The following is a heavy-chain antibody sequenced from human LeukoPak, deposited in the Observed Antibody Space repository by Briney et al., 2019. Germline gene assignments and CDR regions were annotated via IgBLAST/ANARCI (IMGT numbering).Heavy chain of an antibody. V-gene: IGHV3-30*02. CDR3: AKREQATYYFDY. CDR2: IRYDGSNK. D-gene: IGHD1-26*01. CDR1: GFTFSSYG. J-gene: IGHJ4*02. Sequence: GGSLRLSCAASGFTFSSYGMHWVRQAPGKGLEWVAFIRYDGSNKYYADSVKGRFPISRDNSKNTLYLQMNSLRAEDTAVYYCAKREQATYYFDYWGQGTLVTVSS.